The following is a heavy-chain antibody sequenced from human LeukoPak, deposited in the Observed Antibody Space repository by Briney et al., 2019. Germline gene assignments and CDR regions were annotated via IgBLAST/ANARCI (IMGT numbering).Heavy chain of an antibody. CDR3: ARARRDYGRSFDY. D-gene: IGHD4-17*01. CDR1: GFTFSNYA. J-gene: IGHJ4*02. CDR2: ISYDGSSK. V-gene: IGHV3-30*03. Sequence: AGGSLRLSCAASGFTFSNYAMHWVRQAPGKGLEWVAIISYDGSSKYYADSVKGRFTISRDNSRNTLYLQMNSLGPEDTAMYYCARARRDYGRSFDYWGQGTLVTVSS.